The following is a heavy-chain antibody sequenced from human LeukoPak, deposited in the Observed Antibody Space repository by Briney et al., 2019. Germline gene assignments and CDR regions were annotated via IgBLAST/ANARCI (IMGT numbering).Heavy chain of an antibody. D-gene: IGHD6-13*01. CDR3: ASSSWYGRIDY. CDR2: IYYSGST. CDR1: AGSISSYY. J-gene: IGHJ4*02. V-gene: IGHV4-59*08. Sequence: PSETLSLTCTVSAGSISSYYWSWIRQPPGKGLEWIGYIYYSGSTNYNPSLKRRVTISVDTSKNQFSLKLSSVTAADTAVYYCASSSWYGRIDYWGQGTLVTVSS.